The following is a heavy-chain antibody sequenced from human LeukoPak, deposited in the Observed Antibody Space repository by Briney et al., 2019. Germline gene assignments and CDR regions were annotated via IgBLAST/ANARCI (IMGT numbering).Heavy chain of an antibody. J-gene: IGHJ4*02. CDR2: IYHSGST. CDR1: GGSISSSTW. D-gene: IGHD4-11*01. CDR3: ARAKESDYSFDY. Sequence: SGTLSLTCAVSGGSISSSTWWSWVRQPPGKGLEWIGEIYHSGSTNYNPSLKSRVTISIDKSKSQFSLRLSSVTAADTAVYYCARAKESDYSFDYWGQGTLVTVSS. V-gene: IGHV4-4*02.